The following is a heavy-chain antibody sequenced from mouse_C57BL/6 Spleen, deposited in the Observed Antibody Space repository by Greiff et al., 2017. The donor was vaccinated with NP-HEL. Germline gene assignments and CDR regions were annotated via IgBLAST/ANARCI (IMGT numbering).Heavy chain of an antibody. Sequence: QVQLQQSGPGLVQPSQSLSITCTVSGFSLTSYGVHWVRQSPGKGLEWLGVIWSGGSTDYNAAFISRLSISKDNSKSQVFFKMNSLQADDTAIYYCARNWGITNYFDYWGQGTTLTVSS. CDR2: IWSGGST. J-gene: IGHJ2*01. V-gene: IGHV2-2*01. CDR1: GFSLTSYG. CDR3: ARNWGITNYFDY. D-gene: IGHD2-4*01.